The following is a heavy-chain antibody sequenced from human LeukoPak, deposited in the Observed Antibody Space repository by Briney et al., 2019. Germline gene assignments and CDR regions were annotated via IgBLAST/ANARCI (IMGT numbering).Heavy chain of an antibody. J-gene: IGHJ5*02. D-gene: IGHD3-16*01. CDR3: ARVGVTNWFDP. CDR1: GFTFSNYR. CDR2: ISSSSSYI. Sequence: GGSLRLSCAASGFTFSNYRMNWVRQAPGKGLEWVSSISSSSSYIYYADSVKGRFTISRDNAKNSLYLQMNSLRAEDTAVYYCARVGVTNWFDPWGQGTLVTVSS. V-gene: IGHV3-21*01.